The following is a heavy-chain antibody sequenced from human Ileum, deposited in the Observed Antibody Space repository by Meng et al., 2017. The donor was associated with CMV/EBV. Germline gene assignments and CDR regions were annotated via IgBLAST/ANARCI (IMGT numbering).Heavy chain of an antibody. J-gene: IGHJ4*02. D-gene: IGHD3-10*01. CDR2: INHDGSHR. CDR3: ARDPPGDGGVTSDY. Sequence: GESLKISCVASGFTFNNYWMNWVRQTPGKGLEWVAKINHDGSHRYYLDSVKGRFSISRDNAKNSLFLQMNGLRAADTALYYCARDPPGDGGVTSDYWGQGILVTVSS. CDR1: GFTFNNYW. V-gene: IGHV3-7*01.